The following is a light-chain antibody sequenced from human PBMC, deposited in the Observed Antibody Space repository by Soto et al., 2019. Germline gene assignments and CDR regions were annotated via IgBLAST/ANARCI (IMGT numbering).Light chain of an antibody. J-gene: IGKJ1*01. CDR2: GAS. V-gene: IGKV3-15*01. CDR1: QDIRNA. Sequence: TQSPSSLSASVGAMVHISCRASQDIRNAIGWYQQKPGRAPSLLIYGASTRATGIPARFSGSGSGTEFTLTISSLQSEEFAVYYCQQYNNWPGTFGQGTKVDIK. CDR3: QQYNNWPGT.